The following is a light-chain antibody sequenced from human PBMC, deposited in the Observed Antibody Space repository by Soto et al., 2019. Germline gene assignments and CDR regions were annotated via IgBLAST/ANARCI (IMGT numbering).Light chain of an antibody. CDR3: QSHDSSLHASV. CDR1: SSNIGAGYD. V-gene: IGLV1-40*01. CDR2: GNT. Sequence: QSALRQPPSVSGAPGQRVTISCTGSSSNIGAGYDVHWYLQLPGTAPKLLIYGNTNRPSGVPDRFSGSKSGSSASLAITGLQAEDEADYYCQSHDSSLHASVFGTGTKVTVL. J-gene: IGLJ1*01.